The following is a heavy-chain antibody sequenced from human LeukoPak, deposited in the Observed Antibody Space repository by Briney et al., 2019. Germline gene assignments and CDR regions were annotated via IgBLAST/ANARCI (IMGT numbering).Heavy chain of an antibody. V-gene: IGHV3-48*03. J-gene: IGHJ4*02. Sequence: PGGSLRLSCAASGFTFSSYEMNWVRQAPGKGLEWVSYISSSGSTIYYADSVKGRFTISRDNAKNSPYLQMNSLRAEDTAVYYCAREVGDGYNYAFFDYWGQGTLVTVSS. D-gene: IGHD5-24*01. CDR2: ISSSGSTI. CDR1: GFTFSSYE. CDR3: AREVGDGYNYAFFDY.